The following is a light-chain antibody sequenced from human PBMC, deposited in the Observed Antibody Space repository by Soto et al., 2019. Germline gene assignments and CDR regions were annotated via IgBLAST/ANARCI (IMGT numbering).Light chain of an antibody. CDR3: QQRSNWPPT. J-gene: IGKJ3*01. CDR2: DAS. V-gene: IGKV3-11*01. Sequence: EIVLTQSPATLSLSPGERATLSCRASQSVSSYLAWYQQKPGQAPRLLIYDASSRATGIPARFSGSGSGTDFTLTISSLEPEYFAVYYCQQRSNWPPTFGPGTKVDIK. CDR1: QSVSSY.